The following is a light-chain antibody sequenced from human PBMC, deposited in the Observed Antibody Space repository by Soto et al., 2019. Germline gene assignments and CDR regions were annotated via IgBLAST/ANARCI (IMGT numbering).Light chain of an antibody. Sequence: DIQMTQSPSTLSASVGDRVTITCRASQSISNWLAWYQQKPGKAPKVLIYKASSLESGVPSRFSGSGSGTEFTLTISRLQHDDFATYYCQQYDTYWTFGQGTKVEIK. CDR1: QSISNW. J-gene: IGKJ1*01. CDR2: KAS. V-gene: IGKV1-5*03. CDR3: QQYDTYWT.